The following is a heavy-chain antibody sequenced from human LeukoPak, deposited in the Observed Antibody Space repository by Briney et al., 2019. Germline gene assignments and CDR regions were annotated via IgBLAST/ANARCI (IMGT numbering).Heavy chain of an antibody. J-gene: IGHJ4*02. CDR2: ISDSGGST. V-gene: IGHV3-23*01. CDR1: GFTFTTYA. D-gene: IGHD6-19*01. Sequence: SGGSLRLSCAASGFTFTTYAMSWVRQAPGKGLEWVSGISDSGGSTYYADSVKGRFTISRDNSKNTLYLQMNSLRAEDTAVYYCAKMPVSYSSGWSNFDYWGQGTPVTVSS. CDR3: AKMPVSYSSGWSNFDY.